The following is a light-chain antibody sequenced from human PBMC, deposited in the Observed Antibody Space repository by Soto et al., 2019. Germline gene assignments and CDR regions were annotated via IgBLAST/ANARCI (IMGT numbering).Light chain of an antibody. CDR3: ALYVGSGTVV. CDR1: SSDVGGYNY. Sequence: QSALTQPPSASGSPGQSVTISCTGTSSDVGGYNYVSWYQQHPGKAPKLMIYDVTKRPSGVPDRFSGSKSGSTASLTVSGLQAEDEADYLCALYVGSGTVVFGGGTKLTVL. V-gene: IGLV2-8*01. J-gene: IGLJ2*01. CDR2: DVT.